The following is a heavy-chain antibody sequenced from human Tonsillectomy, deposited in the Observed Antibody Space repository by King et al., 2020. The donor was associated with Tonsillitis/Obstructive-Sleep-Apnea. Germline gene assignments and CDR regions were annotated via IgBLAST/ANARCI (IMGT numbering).Heavy chain of an antibody. CDR1: GHTFTYRY. J-gene: IGHJ4*02. Sequence: QLVQSGAEVKKTGSSVKFSCKASGHTFTYRYLHWVRQAPGQALECMGGITPFNGNTNYAQKFQDRVTITRDRSMSTAYMEMSSLRSEDTAMYYCARSDCGGDCYLDYWGQGTLVTVSS. D-gene: IGHD2-21*01. V-gene: IGHV1-45*02. CDR2: ITPFNGNT. CDR3: ARSDCGGDCYLDY.